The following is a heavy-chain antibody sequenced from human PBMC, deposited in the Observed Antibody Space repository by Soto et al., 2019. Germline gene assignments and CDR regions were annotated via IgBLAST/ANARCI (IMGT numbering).Heavy chain of an antibody. CDR2: IKQDGSEK. CDR1: GFTFSSYW. D-gene: IGHD6-19*01. Sequence: GGSLRLSCAASGFTFSSYWMSWVRQAPGKGLEWVANIKQDGSEKYYVDSVRGRFTLSRDNAKNSLQLQMNSLRAEDTAIYFCARVAYGNGWIFDHWGRGALVTVSS. V-gene: IGHV3-7*04. CDR3: ARVAYGNGWIFDH. J-gene: IGHJ4*01.